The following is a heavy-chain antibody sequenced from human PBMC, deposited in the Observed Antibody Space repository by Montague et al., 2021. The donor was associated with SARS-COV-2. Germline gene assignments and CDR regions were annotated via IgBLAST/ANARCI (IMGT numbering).Heavy chain of an antibody. D-gene: IGHD6-19*01. CDR1: GGSISSGSCY. Sequence: TLSLTCTVSGGSISSGSCYWSWIRQPAGKGLEWIGRISISGSTNYXPSLKSRVTISVDTSKNQFSLKLSSVTAADAAVYYCARDIAVAGLFDYWGQGTLVTVSS. CDR2: ISISGST. CDR3: ARDIAVAGLFDY. V-gene: IGHV4-61*02. J-gene: IGHJ4*02.